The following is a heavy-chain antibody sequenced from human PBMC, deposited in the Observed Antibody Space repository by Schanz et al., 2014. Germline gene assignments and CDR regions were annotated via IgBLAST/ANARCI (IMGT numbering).Heavy chain of an antibody. J-gene: IGHJ4*02. Sequence: EVQLVESGGGLVKPGGSLRLSCTASRIIFGTYTMIWIRQTPKGLEWVSSINSRSNFIYYADSVKGRFTISRDNAKNSLYLQMNSLRAEDTAVYYCARGVRIDYWGQGTLVTVSS. CDR2: INSRSNFI. D-gene: IGHD3-3*01. CDR1: RIIFGTYT. V-gene: IGHV3-21*01. CDR3: ARGVRIDY.